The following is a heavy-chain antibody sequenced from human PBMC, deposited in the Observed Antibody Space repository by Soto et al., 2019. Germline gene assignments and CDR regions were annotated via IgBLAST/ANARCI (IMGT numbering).Heavy chain of an antibody. J-gene: IGHJ5*02. CDR3: AKIYGGNSVGFALDP. CDR2: ISYDGSNK. Sequence: PGGSLRLSCAASGFTFSSYGMHWVRQAPGKGLEWVAVISYDGSNKYYADSVKGRFTISRDNSKNTLYLQMNSLRAEDTAVYYCAKIYGGNSVGFALDPWGQGTLVTVSS. D-gene: IGHD4-17*01. V-gene: IGHV3-30*18. CDR1: GFTFSSYG.